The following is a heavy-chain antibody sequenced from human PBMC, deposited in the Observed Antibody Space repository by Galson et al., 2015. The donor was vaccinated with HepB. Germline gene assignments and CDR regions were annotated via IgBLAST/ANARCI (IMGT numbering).Heavy chain of an antibody. CDR2: IKSKTDGGTT. J-gene: IGHJ6*02. Sequence: SLRLSCAASGFTFSNAWMSWVRQAPGKGLEWVGRIKSKTDGGTTDYAAPVKGRLTISRDDSKNTLYLQMNSLKTDDTALYYCTTVHFYDSSGRYYYYGMDVWGQGTTVTVSS. CDR3: TTVHFYDSSGRYYYYGMDV. CDR1: GFTFSNAW. V-gene: IGHV3-15*01. D-gene: IGHD3-22*01.